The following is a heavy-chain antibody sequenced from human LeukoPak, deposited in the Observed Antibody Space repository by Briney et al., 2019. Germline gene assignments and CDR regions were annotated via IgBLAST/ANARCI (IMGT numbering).Heavy chain of an antibody. CDR3: ARLDTPRHVDY. J-gene: IGHJ4*02. Sequence: ASVKVSCKASGGTFSSYAISWVRQAPGQGLEWMGGIIPIFGTANYAQKFQGRVTTTADESTSTAYMELSSLRSEDTAVYYCARLDTPRHVDYWGQGTLVTVSS. V-gene: IGHV1-69*13. CDR1: GGTFSSYA. CDR2: IIPIFGTA.